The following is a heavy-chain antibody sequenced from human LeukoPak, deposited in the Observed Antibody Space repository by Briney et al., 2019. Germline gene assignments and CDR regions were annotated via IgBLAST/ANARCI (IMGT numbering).Heavy chain of an antibody. CDR1: GFTFSSYA. CDR2: ISGSGSRT. D-gene: IGHD6-19*01. Sequence: PGGSLRLSCAASGFTFSSYAMSWVRQAPGKGLAWVSAISGSGSRTYYADSVKGRFTISRDNSKNTLYLQMNSLRAEDTAVYYCAKLIAVAGISGYFDYWGQGTLVTVSS. V-gene: IGHV3-23*01. J-gene: IGHJ4*02. CDR3: AKLIAVAGISGYFDY.